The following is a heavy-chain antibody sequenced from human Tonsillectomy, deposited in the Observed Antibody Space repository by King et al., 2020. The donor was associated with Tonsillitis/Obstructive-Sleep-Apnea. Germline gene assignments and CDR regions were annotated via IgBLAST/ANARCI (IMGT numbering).Heavy chain of an antibody. CDR1: GFTFGDYA. D-gene: IGHD5-12*01. CDR2: IRSKAYGGTT. J-gene: IGHJ4*02. V-gene: IGHV3-49*04. CDR3: TRERPGYSGYDGFDY. Sequence: VQLVESGGGLVQPGRSLRLSCTASGFTFGDYAMSWVRQAPGKGLEWVGFIRSKAYGGTTEYAASVKGRFTISRDDSKSIAYLQMNSLTTEDTAVYYCTRERPGYSGYDGFDYWGQGTLVTVSS.